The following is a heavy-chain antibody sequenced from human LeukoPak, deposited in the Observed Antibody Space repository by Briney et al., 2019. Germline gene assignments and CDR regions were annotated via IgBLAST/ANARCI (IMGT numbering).Heavy chain of an antibody. V-gene: IGHV3-23*01. D-gene: IGHD3-16*01. CDR2: ISGTGGRT. Sequence: GGSLRLSCTASGFTFSNYAMTWVRQAPGKGLEWVSSISGTGGRTYSADSVKGRFTISRDNSKNTLYLQMKNLRVEHTAVYYCAKGLHGGVGYGVDVWGQGTTVTVSS. J-gene: IGHJ6*02. CDR1: GFTFSNYA. CDR3: AKGLHGGVGYGVDV.